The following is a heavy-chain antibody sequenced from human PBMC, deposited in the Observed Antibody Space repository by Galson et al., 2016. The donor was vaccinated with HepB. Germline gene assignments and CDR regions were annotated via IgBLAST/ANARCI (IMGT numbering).Heavy chain of an antibody. CDR3: TRLDY. Sequence: SVKVSCKASGYTFTKFAIHWVRQAPGQGLEWMGWIKPDNGNTKYSQKFQDRLIINKDTSASTAYMEMRSLTSEDTAVYYCTRLDYWGQGSLVVVSS. CDR2: IKPDNGNT. J-gene: IGHJ4*02. V-gene: IGHV1-3*01. CDR1: GYTFTKFA.